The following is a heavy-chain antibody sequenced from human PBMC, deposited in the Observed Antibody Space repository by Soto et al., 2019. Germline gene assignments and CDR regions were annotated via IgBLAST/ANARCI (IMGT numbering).Heavy chain of an antibody. J-gene: IGHJ6*02. Sequence: SETLSLTCTVSGASISNSYWSWIRQPPGKRLEWIGYIYYSGTTNYNPSLNSRVTISVDKSKNQFSLKLSSVTAADTAVYYCAMLAVAGSGTRYYYYGMDVWGQGTTVTVSS. V-gene: IGHV4-59*12. D-gene: IGHD6-19*01. CDR1: GASISNSY. CDR2: IYYSGTT. CDR3: AMLAVAGSGTRYYYYGMDV.